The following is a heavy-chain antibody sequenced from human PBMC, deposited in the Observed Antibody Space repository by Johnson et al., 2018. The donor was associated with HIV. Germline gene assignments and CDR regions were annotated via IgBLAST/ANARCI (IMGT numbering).Heavy chain of an antibody. J-gene: IGHJ3*02. CDR3: AKDFRRFFPTPDAFDI. CDR2: INGDGSRT. CDR1: GFTFSDHW. D-gene: IGHD4-23*01. Sequence: VKLVESGGGLVQPGGSLRLSCAASGFTFSDHWMQWVRQAPGKGLVWVSRINGDGSRTSYADSVKGRFTVSRDNSKNTLYLQMNSLRAEDTAVYYCAKDFRRFFPTPDAFDIWGQGTMVTVSS. V-gene: IGHV3-74*01.